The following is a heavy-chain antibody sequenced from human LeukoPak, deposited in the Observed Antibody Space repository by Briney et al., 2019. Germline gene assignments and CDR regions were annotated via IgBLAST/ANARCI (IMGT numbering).Heavy chain of an antibody. Sequence: GGSLRLSCTASGFTFGDYAMSWFRQAPGKGLEWVGVIRSKPYGGITEYAASVQGRFTISRDDSKTIAYLQMNSLKTEDTAVYYCTRSGYSSNWSYYFDYWGQGTLVTVSS. CDR1: GFTFGDYA. CDR3: TRSGYSSNWSYYFDY. V-gene: IGHV3-49*03. CDR2: IRSKPYGGIT. J-gene: IGHJ4*01. D-gene: IGHD6-13*01.